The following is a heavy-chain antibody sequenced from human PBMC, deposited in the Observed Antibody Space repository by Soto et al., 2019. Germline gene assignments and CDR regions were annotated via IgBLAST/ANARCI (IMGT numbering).Heavy chain of an antibody. J-gene: IGHJ6*02. CDR1: GGIFTNNA. D-gene: IGHD5-18*01. CDR2: VIPLFDTA. Sequence: QVQVVQSGAEVKKPGSSVKVSCKVSGGIFTNNAISWVRQVPGQGLECLGGVIPLFDTAYYAQIFRGRLRISADGATTTAYMELSGLTSADTAVYFCATGGHNDGYNFYHGMDVWGQGTTVTVS. CDR3: ATGGHNDGYNFYHGMDV. V-gene: IGHV1-69*01.